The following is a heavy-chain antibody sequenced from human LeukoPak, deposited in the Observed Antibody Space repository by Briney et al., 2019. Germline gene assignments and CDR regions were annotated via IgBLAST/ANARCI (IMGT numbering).Heavy chain of an antibody. J-gene: IGHJ4*02. CDR3: ARRAGDYSHPYDY. V-gene: IGHV3-23*01. CDR2: ISGSGGST. D-gene: IGHD3-22*01. CDR1: GFTFSNYG. Sequence: GGTLRVSCAASGFTFSNYGMSWVRQAPGKGLEWVSAISGSGGSTYYADSVKGRFTISRDNSKNTLYLQMNSLRAEDTAVYYCARRAGDYSHPYDYWGQGTLVTVSS.